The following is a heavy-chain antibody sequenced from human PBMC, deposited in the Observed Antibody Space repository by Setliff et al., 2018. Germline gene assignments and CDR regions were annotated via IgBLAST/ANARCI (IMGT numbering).Heavy chain of an antibody. CDR1: GGSIGSHN. Sequence: KTSETLSLTCTVSGGSIGSHNWVWIRQPAGRGLEWIGRIYTSGDTNYNPSLKSRLTMSLDTSKNQISLNLSSVTAADTAVYYCARGERAAAGTAGFDYWG. D-gene: IGHD6-13*01. CDR2: IYTSGDT. V-gene: IGHV4-4*07. J-gene: IGHJ4*01. CDR3: ARGERAAAGTAGFDY.